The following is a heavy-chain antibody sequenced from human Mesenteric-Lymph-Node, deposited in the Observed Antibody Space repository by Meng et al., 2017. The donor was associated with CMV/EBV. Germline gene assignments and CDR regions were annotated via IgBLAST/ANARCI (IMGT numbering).Heavy chain of an antibody. V-gene: IGHV1-3*01. CDR3: XRXWXGQGEAVKFDY. Sequence: QVQLXQSGAEVKEPGASVKVSCKASGXTXTNYAIHWVRQAPGQKFEWMGWINAGNGDTRYSQKLQGRVXFTMXTSASTAYMDLSTLRXEDTALYYCXRXWXGQGEAVKFDYWGQGTLVTVSS. CDR2: INAGNGDT. J-gene: IGHJ4*02. CDR1: GXTXTNYA. D-gene: IGHD6-19*01.